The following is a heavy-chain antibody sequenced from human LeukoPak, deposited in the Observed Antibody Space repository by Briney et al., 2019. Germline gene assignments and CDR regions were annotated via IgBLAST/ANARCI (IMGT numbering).Heavy chain of an antibody. CDR3: ARGGVWFGEFNWFDP. CDR2: IIPNSGGT. V-gene: IGHV1-2*02. D-gene: IGHD3-10*01. CDR1: GYTFTDYF. Sequence: ASVKVSCKASGYTFTDYFIHWVRQAPGQGLEWMGWIIPNSGGTNFAQKFQDRVTMTRDTSISTAYMELSRLRSDDTAVYYCARGGVWFGEFNWFDPWGQGTLVTVSS. J-gene: IGHJ5*02.